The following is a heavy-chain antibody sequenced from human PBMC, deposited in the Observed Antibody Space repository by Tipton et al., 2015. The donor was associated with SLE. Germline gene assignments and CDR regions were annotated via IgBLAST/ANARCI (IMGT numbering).Heavy chain of an antibody. CDR3: AREVTTGTRWFDP. CDR2: INPSGST. Sequence: TLSLTCAVYGGSFSGYYWSWIRQPPGKGLEWIGQINPSGSTNYNPSLKRRVTISVDTSKNQFSLKLRSVTAADTAVCYCAREVTTGTRWFDPWGQGTLVTVSS. V-gene: IGHV4-34*01. J-gene: IGHJ5*02. D-gene: IGHD2-21*02. CDR1: GGSFSGYY.